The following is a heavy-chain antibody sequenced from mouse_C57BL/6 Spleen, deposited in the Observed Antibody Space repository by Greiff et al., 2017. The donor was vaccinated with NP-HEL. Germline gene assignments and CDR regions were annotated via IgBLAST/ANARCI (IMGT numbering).Heavy chain of an antibody. CDR1: GYTFTDYY. D-gene: IGHD1-1*01. CDR2: INPNNGGT. J-gene: IGHJ4*01. CDR3: ARGGIYYYGSDMDY. Sequence: EVQLQQSGPELVKPGASVKISCKASGYTFTDYYMNWVKQSHGKSLEWIGDINPNNGGTSYNQKFKGKATLTVDKSSSTAYMELRSLTSEDSAVYYCARGGIYYYGSDMDYWGQGTSVTVSS. V-gene: IGHV1-26*01.